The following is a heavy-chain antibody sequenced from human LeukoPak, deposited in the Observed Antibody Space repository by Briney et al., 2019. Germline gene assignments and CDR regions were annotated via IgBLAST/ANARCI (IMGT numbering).Heavy chain of an antibody. J-gene: IGHJ4*02. CDR3: ARGPYSGDWHFAF. CDR2: INPSGGST. Sequence: ASVKVSCKASGYTFTRCFIQWVRQAPGQGLEWMGVINPSGGSTSYAQKFQGRVTMTRDTSTSTVSMELSSLRFEDTAVYYCARGPYSGDWHFAFWGQGTLVTVSS. D-gene: IGHD6-19*01. V-gene: IGHV1-46*01. CDR1: GYTFTRCF.